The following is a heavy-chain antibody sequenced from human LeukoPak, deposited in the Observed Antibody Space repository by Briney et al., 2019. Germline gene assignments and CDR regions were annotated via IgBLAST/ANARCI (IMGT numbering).Heavy chain of an antibody. CDR2: ISSSSSYI. Sequence: GGSLRLSCAASGFTFSSYSMNWVRQAPGKGLERVSSISSSSSYIYYADSVKGRFTISRDNAKNSLYLQMNSLRAEDTAVYYCARKPGYGSGSYTEYYFDYWGQGTLVTVSS. V-gene: IGHV3-21*01. J-gene: IGHJ4*02. D-gene: IGHD3-10*01. CDR3: ARKPGYGSGSYTEYYFDY. CDR1: GFTFSSYS.